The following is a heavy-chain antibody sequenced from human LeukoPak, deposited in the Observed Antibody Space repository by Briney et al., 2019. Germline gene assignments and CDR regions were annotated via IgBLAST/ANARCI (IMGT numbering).Heavy chain of an antibody. D-gene: IGHD6-19*01. CDR1: GYTFTSYY. V-gene: IGHV1-46*01. Sequence: GASVKVSCKASGYTFTSYYMHWVRQAPGQGLEWMGIINPSGGSTSYAQKFQGRVTMTRDTSTSTVYMELSSLRSEDTAVYYCARDQGIAVASNYYYYYGMDVWGQGTTVTVSS. J-gene: IGHJ6*02. CDR2: INPSGGST. CDR3: ARDQGIAVASNYYYYYGMDV.